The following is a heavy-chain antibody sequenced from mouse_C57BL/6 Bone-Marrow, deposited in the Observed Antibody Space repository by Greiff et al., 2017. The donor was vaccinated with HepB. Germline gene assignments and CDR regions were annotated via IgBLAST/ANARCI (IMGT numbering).Heavy chain of an antibody. CDR1: FYSITIVYY. Sequence: PSPSLSLPFSFTFYSITIVYYWNWILQFPLNKLEWMGYISYDGSNNYNPSLKNRISITRDTSKNQFFLKLNSVTTEDTATYYCAREGVYDYDYWGQGTTLTVSS. V-gene: IGHV3-6*01. CDR2: ISYDGSN. J-gene: IGHJ2*01. CDR3: AREGVYDYDY. D-gene: IGHD2-4*01.